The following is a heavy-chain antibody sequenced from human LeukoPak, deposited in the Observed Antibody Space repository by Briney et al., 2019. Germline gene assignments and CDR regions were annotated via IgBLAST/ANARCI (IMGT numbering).Heavy chain of an antibody. CDR1: GYTFNDYY. V-gene: IGHV1-8*02. Sequence: ASVKVSCKASGYTFNDYYMHWVRQATGQGLEWMGWMNPNSGNTGYAQKFQGRVTMTRNTSISTAYMELSSLRSEDTAVYYCARVKYGSGSLTLDVWGKGTTVTVSS. CDR3: ARVKYGSGSLTLDV. D-gene: IGHD3-10*01. CDR2: MNPNSGNT. J-gene: IGHJ6*04.